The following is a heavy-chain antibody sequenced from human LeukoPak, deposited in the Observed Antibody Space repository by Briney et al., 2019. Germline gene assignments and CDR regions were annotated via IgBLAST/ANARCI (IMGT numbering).Heavy chain of an antibody. D-gene: IGHD3-10*01. Sequence: SETLSLTCTVSGGSISSGSYYWSWIRQPAGKGLEWIGRIYTSGSTDYNPSLKSRVTISVDTSKNQFSLKLSSVTAADTAVYYCARELFGMVRGVLGMDVWGKGTTVTVSS. CDR2: IYTSGST. V-gene: IGHV4-61*02. J-gene: IGHJ6*04. CDR3: ARELFGMVRGVLGMDV. CDR1: GGSISSGSYY.